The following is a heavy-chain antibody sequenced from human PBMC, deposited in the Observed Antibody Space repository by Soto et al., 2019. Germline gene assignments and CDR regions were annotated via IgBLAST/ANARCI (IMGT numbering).Heavy chain of an antibody. D-gene: IGHD2-8*01. CDR1: GYRFPIYH. J-gene: IGHJ4*02. CDR3: ARYDSNGDFDL. Sequence: AVESLKISCEASGYRFPIYHIACGLQVRVKVLEWVGKIDPTDSRTMYRPSSRARITISVDKSINTAYLEWGRLKASDAAMYYCARYDSNGDFDLWGQGTPVTVSS. CDR2: IDPTDSRT. V-gene: IGHV5-10-1*01.